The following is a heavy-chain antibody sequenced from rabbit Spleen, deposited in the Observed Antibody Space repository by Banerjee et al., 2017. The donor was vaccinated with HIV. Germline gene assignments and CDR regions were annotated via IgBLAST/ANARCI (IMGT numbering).Heavy chain of an antibody. J-gene: IGHJ4*01. D-gene: IGHD6-1*01. Sequence: QSLEESGGGLVQPEGSLTLTCKASGFSFSSDYYIYWARQAPGKGLEWIGYIDPVFSSTHYASWVNGRFTISSHNAQNTLVLQLNSLTAADTATYFCVRDQARMLDLWGPGTLVTVS. CDR3: VRDQARMLDL. CDR1: GFSFSSDYY. V-gene: IGHV1S7*01. CDR2: IDPVFSST.